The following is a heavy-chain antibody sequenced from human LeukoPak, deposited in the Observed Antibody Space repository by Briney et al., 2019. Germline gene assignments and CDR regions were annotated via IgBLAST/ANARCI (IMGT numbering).Heavy chain of an antibody. CDR2: ISGIGGST. CDR1: GFTFSSYA. CDR3: AKETVVVVAATPDAFDI. V-gene: IGHV3-23*01. J-gene: IGHJ3*02. D-gene: IGHD2-15*01. Sequence: GGSLRLSCAASGFTFSSYAMSWVRQAPGKGLEWVSGISGIGGSTHYADSVKDRFTISRDNSKNTLYLQMNSLRAEDTAVYYCAKETVVVVAATPDAFDIWGQGTMVTVSS.